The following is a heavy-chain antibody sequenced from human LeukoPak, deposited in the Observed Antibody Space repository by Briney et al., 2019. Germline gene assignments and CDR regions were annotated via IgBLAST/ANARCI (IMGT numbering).Heavy chain of an antibody. CDR2: IIPIFGTA. CDR3: ARDSVPYYYGSGSYPFFDY. J-gene: IGHJ4*02. CDR1: GGTFSSYA. D-gene: IGHD3-10*01. Sequence: GASVKVSCKASGGTFSSYAISWVRQAPGQGLEWMGGIIPIFGTANYARKFQGRVTITADESTSTAYMELSSLRSEDTAVYYCARDSVPYYYGSGSYPFFDYWGQGTLVTVSS. V-gene: IGHV1-69*13.